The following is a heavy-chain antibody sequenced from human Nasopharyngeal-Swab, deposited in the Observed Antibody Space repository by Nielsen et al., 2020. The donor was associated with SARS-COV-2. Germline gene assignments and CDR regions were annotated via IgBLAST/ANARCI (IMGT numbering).Heavy chain of an antibody. J-gene: IGHJ6*02. V-gene: IGHV3-66*01. CDR1: GFTVSSNY. D-gene: IGHD6-6*01. Sequence: GESLKISCAASGFTVSSNYMSWVRQAPGKGLEWVSVIYSGGSTYYADSVKGRFTISRDNSKNTLYLQMNSLRAEDTAVYYCARDPVAARTPHYYYGMDVWGQGTTATVSS. CDR3: ARDPVAARTPHYYYGMDV. CDR2: IYSGGST.